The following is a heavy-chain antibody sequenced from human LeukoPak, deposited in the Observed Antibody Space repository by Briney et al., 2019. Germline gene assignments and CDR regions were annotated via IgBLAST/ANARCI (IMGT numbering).Heavy chain of an antibody. CDR3: AKDGPSEDFDY. D-gene: IGHD3/OR15-3a*01. V-gene: IGHV3-23*01. J-gene: IGHJ4*02. Sequence: GGSLRLSRGASVFTLSSYAMSWVRQAPGKGLEWVSGISGSGGSTYYADSVKGRFTISRDNSKNTLYLQMSSLRAEDTAVYYCAKDGPSEDFDYWGQGTPVTVSS. CDR1: VFTLSSYA. CDR2: ISGSGGST.